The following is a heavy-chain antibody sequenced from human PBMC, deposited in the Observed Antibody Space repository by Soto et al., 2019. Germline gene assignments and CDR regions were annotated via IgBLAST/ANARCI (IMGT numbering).Heavy chain of an antibody. CDR1: GFTFNNVW. V-gene: IGHV3-15*01. CDR2: IKRETDGGTT. D-gene: IGHD4-17*01. Sequence: EVQLVESGGGLVNPGGSLRLSCAASGFTFNNVWMNWVRQTPGKGLEWVGRIKRETDGGTTDYAAPMKGITTISRDDSKNSLYLEMNSLKTEDTAVYYCTTGLGYGDYFDYWGQATLVTVSS. J-gene: IGHJ4*02. CDR3: TTGLGYGDYFDY.